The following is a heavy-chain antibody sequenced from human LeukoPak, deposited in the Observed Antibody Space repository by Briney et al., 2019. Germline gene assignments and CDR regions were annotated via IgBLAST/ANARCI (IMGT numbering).Heavy chain of an antibody. J-gene: IGHJ6*04. D-gene: IGHD3-9*01. CDR3: ANEAPLRYFDHMDV. Sequence: GGSLRLSCAASGFTFSNYWMHWVRQAPGKGLVWVSLIHSDGGTTNYADSVKGRFTISRDNAKNTLYLQMNSLRAEDTAVYYCANEAPLRYFDHMDVWGKGTTVTVSS. V-gene: IGHV3-74*01. CDR1: GFTFSNYW. CDR2: IHSDGGTT.